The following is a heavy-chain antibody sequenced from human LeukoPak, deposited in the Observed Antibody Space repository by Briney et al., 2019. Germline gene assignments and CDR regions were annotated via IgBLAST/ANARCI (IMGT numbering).Heavy chain of an antibody. J-gene: IGHJ4*02. CDR3: ATADPLYYFDY. V-gene: IGHV1-24*01. Sequence: GGSLRLSCVVSGFTFSTSAMSWVRQAPGKGLEWMGGFDPEDGETIYAQKFQGRVTMTEDTSTDTAYMELSSLRSEDTAVYYCATADPLYYFDYWGQGTLVTVSS. CDR1: GFTFSTSA. D-gene: IGHD2/OR15-2a*01. CDR2: FDPEDGET.